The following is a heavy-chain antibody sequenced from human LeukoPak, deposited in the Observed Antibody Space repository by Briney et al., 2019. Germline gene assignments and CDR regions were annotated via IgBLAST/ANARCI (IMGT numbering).Heavy chain of an antibody. CDR1: GGSISGYY. Sequence: SETLSLTCTVSGGSISGYYWSWIRQPPGKRLEWIGYIYDSGSTNYNPSLKSRVTVSVDTSKNQFSMKLSSVTAADTAVYYCARGKVVAGTPGQNSWDHWGQGTLVTVSS. V-gene: IGHV4-59*12. J-gene: IGHJ4*02. CDR3: ARGKVVAGTPGQNSWDH. D-gene: IGHD6-19*01. CDR2: IYDSGST.